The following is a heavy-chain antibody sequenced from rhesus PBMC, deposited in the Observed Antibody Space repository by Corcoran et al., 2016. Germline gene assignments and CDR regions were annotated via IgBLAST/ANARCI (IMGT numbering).Heavy chain of an antibody. V-gene: IGHV3-119*01. D-gene: IGHD6-13*01. Sequence: EVQLVESGGGLVQPGGSLRLSCAASGFTFSSYWMYWVRQAPGKGLEWVSRISSDGSSTSYADSVKGRVTISRENAKNSLYLQMNSLRAEDTAVYYCAKAIAANIFDYWGQGVLVTVSS. CDR1: GFTFSSYW. CDR2: ISSDGSST. J-gene: IGHJ4*01. CDR3: AKAIAANIFDY.